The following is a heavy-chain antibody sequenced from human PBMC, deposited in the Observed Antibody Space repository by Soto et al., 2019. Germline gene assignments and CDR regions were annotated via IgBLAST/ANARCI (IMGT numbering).Heavy chain of an antibody. CDR1: GSGFINSG. D-gene: IGHD2-15*01. Sequence: ASVKVSCKASGSGFINSGIQWVRQAHGQRLEWIGWIVVASGQTNYAQNFRGRVAITRDTSTATAYIELTGLTSEDTAVYFCSADRPDIGVGWWVWGQGTTVTVSS. CDR2: IVVASGQT. J-gene: IGHJ6*01. CDR3: SADRPDIGVGWWV. V-gene: IGHV1-58*02.